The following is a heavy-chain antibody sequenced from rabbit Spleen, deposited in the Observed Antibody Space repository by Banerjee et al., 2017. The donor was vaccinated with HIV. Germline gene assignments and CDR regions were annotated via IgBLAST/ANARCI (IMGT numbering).Heavy chain of an antibody. CDR3: ARDSATSFSTYGMDL. CDR2: AYAGSSGGT. V-gene: IGHV1S40*01. D-gene: IGHD1-1*01. Sequence: QSLEESGGGLVKPGASLTLTCKASGFSFNSGYDMCWVRQAPGKGLEWVACAYAGSSGGTYSAPWEKGRFTISKTSSPTVTLQMNSLTAADTATYFCARDSATSFSTYGMDLWGPGTLVTVS. CDR1: GFSFNSGYD. J-gene: IGHJ6*01.